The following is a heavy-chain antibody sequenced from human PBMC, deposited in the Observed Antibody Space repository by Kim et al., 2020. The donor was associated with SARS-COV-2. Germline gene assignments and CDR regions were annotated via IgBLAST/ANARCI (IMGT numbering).Heavy chain of an antibody. J-gene: IGHJ4*02. Sequence: YNPSLKSRVTISVDKSKNQFSLKLSSVTAADTAVYYCARGCSGGSCCDYWGQGTLVTVSS. V-gene: IGHV4-4*02. CDR3: ARGCSGGSCCDY. D-gene: IGHD2-15*01.